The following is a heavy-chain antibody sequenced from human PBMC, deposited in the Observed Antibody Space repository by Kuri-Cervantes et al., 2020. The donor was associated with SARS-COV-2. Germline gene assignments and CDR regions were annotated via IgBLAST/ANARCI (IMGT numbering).Heavy chain of an antibody. Sequence: ASVKVSCKASGYTFISYGISWVRQAPGQGLEWMGWISAYNGNTNYAQKLQGRVTMTTDTSTSTAYMELRSLRSDDTAVYYRARDLSYSSPEYDYGMDVWGQGTTVTVSS. CDR3: ARDLSYSSPEYDYGMDV. CDR1: GYTFISYG. D-gene: IGHD6-13*01. V-gene: IGHV1-18*01. CDR2: ISAYNGNT. J-gene: IGHJ6*02.